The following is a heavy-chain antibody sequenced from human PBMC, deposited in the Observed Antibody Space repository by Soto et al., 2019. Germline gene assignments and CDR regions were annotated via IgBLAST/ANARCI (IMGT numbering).Heavy chain of an antibody. J-gene: IGHJ4*02. CDR3: ARHVAIFGVVINALDY. CDR1: GGSISSSSYY. D-gene: IGHD3-3*01. Sequence: PSETLSLTCTVSGGSISSSSYYWCWIRQPPGKGLEWIGSIYYSGSTYYNPSLKSRVTISVDTSKNQFSLKLSSVTAADTAVYYCARHVAIFGVVINALDYWGQGTLVTVS. CDR2: IYYSGST. V-gene: IGHV4-39*01.